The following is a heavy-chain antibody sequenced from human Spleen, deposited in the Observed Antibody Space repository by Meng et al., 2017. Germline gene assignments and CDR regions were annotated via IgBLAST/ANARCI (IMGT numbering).Heavy chain of an antibody. CDR1: GGFFSDDY. Sequence: VQLQQWGAGLLKPSETLSLTCAVSGGFFSDDYWSWVRQPPGKGLEWIGEINHSGSTNYNPSLESRATISVDTSQNNLSLKLSSVTAADSAVYYCARGPTTMAHDFDYWGQGTLVTVSS. CDR2: INHSGST. D-gene: IGHD4-11*01. CDR3: ARGPTTMAHDFDY. V-gene: IGHV4-34*01. J-gene: IGHJ4*02.